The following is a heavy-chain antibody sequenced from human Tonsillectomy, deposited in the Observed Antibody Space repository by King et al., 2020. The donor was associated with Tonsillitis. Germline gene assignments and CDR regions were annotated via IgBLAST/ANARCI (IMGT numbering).Heavy chain of an antibody. CDR3: AKDYVGVIPDAFDI. D-gene: IGHD3-16*02. J-gene: IGHJ3*02. CDR1: GFTFSRYV. CDR2: ISGSGGST. Sequence: VQLVESGGGLVQPGGSLRLSCAASGFTFSRYVMTWVRQAPGKGLECVSGISGSGGSTYYADSVKGRFTISRDNSKNTLYLQTNSLRAEDTAVYYCAKDYVGVIPDAFDIWGQGTMVTVSS. V-gene: IGHV3-23*04.